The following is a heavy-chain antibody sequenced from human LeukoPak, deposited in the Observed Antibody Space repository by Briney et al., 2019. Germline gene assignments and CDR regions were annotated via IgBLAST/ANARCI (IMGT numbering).Heavy chain of an antibody. CDR2: IYYSGST. CDR1: GGSISSSSYY. D-gene: IGHD6-19*01. V-gene: IGHV4-39*01. J-gene: IGHJ6*02. CDR3: AKISSGWYDYYYGMDV. Sequence: SETLSLTCTVSGGSISSSSYYWGWLRQPPGKGLEWIGSIYYSGSTYYNPSLKSRVTISVDTSKNQFSLKLSSVTAADTAVYYCAKISSGWYDYYYGMDVWGQETTVTVSS.